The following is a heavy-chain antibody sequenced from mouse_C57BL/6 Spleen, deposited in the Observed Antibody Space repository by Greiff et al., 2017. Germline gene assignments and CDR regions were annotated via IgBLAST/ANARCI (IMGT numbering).Heavy chain of an antibody. CDR3: ARGEDIKLYVDY. V-gene: IGHV1-53*01. J-gene: IGHJ2*01. D-gene: IGHD1-1*01. Sequence: LQQPGTELVKPGASVKLSCKASGYTFTRYWMHWVKQRPGQGLEWIGNINPSNGGTNYNEKLKSKATLTVDKSSSTAYMQLSSLTSEDSAVYYCARGEDIKLYVDYWGQGTTLTVSS. CDR2: INPSNGGT. CDR1: GYTFTRYW.